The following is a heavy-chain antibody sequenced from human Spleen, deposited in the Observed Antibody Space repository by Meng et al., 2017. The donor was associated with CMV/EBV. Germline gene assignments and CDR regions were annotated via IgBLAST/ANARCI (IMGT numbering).Heavy chain of an antibody. J-gene: IGHJ4*02. CDR1: GYSLTSYW. CDR3: TRQEFNSSSGGAY. Sequence: KASGYSLTSYWIGWVRQMPGKGLEWMGIIYPGDSDVRYSPSLQGQVTISADKSISTAYLQWSSLGASDTAMYYCTRQEFNSSSGGAYWGQGTLVTVSS. V-gene: IGHV5-51*01. CDR2: IYPGDSDV. D-gene: IGHD3-16*01.